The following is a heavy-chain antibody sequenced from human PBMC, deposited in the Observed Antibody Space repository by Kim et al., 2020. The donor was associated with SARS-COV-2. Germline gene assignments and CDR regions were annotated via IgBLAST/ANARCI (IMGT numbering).Heavy chain of an antibody. CDR3: ARRKGSNYGNNWFDP. V-gene: IGHV1-69*13. CDR2: IIPIFGTA. J-gene: IGHJ5*02. Sequence: SVKVSCKASGGTFSSYAISWVRQAPGQGLEWMGGIIPIFGTANYAQKFQGRVTITADESTSTAYMELSSLRSEDTAVYYCARRKGSNYGNNWFDPWGQGTLVTVSS. CDR1: GGTFSSYA. D-gene: IGHD4-4*01.